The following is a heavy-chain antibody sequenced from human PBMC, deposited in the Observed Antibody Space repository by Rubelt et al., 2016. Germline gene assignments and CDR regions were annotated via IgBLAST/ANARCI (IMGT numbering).Heavy chain of an antibody. Sequence: EVQLVESGGVVVQPGGSLRLSCAASGFTFDDYAMHWVRQAPGKGLEWVSLIAWDGASTYYGDSVKGRFTISRDTSKNVLYLQMNSLRAEDTALYYCAKSHSGSDYLSPFDYWGQGTLVTVSS. CDR3: AKSHSGSDYLSPFDY. CDR1: GFTFDDYA. D-gene: IGHD5-12*01. CDR2: IAWDGAST. J-gene: IGHJ4*02. V-gene: IGHV3-43D*03.